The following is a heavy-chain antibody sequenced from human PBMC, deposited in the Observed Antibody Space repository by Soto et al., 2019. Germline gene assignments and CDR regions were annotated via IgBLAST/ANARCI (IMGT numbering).Heavy chain of an antibody. J-gene: IGHJ6*02. CDR3: ARTRKRTYYDFWSGPSVYYYYGMAV. CDR2: ISYDGSNK. V-gene: IGHV3-30-3*01. CDR1: GFTFSSYA. Sequence: GGSLRLSCAASGFTFSSYAMHWVRQAPGKGLEWVAVISYDGSNKYYADSVKGRFTISRDNSKNTLYLQMNSLRAEDTAVYYCARTRKRTYYDFWSGPSVYYYYGMAVWGQGTTVTVSS. D-gene: IGHD3-3*01.